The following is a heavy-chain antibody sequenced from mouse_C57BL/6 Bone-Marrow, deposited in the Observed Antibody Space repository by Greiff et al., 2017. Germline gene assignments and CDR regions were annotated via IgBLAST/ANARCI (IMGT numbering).Heavy chain of an antibody. D-gene: IGHD1-1*01. CDR3: ARPTVVATRGFAY. CDR1: GYTFTDYY. Sequence: EVQLQQSGPVLVKPGASVKMSCKASGYTFTDYYMNCVKQSHGKSLEWIGVINPYNGGTSYNQKFKGKATLTVDKSSSTAYMELNSLTSEDSAVYYCARPTVVATRGFAYWGQGTLVTVSA. CDR2: INPYNGGT. J-gene: IGHJ3*01. V-gene: IGHV1-19*01.